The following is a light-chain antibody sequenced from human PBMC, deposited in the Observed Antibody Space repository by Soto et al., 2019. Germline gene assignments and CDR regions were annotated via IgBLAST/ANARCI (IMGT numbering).Light chain of an antibody. J-gene: IGKJ4*01. V-gene: IGKV1-9*01. Sequence: IQVTQSPSSLSASVGDRVTITCRASQGITSYLAWYQQKPGKAPKLLIYAASALETGVSSRFSGSGYVTDFAMSISYLQPEDCATYCCQQLYSYPLTVGGGTTVEF. CDR1: QGITSY. CDR2: AAS. CDR3: QQLYSYPLT.